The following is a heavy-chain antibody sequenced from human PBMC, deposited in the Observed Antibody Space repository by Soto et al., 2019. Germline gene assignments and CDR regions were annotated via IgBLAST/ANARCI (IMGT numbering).Heavy chain of an antibody. Sequence: GASVKVSCKASVGTFSSYAISWVRQAPGQGLEWMGGIIPIFGTANYAQKFQGRVTITADESTSTAYMELSSLRSEDTAVYYCARGVCYDYGDYRAGYYYYGMDVWGQGTTVTVSS. D-gene: IGHD4-17*01. J-gene: IGHJ6*02. CDR3: ARGVCYDYGDYRAGYYYYGMDV. CDR1: VGTFSSYA. CDR2: IIPIFGTA. V-gene: IGHV1-69*13.